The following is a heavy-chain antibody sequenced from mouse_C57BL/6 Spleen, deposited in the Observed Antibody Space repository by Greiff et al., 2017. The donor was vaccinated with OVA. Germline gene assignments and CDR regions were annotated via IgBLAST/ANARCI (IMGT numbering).Heavy chain of an antibody. J-gene: IGHJ2*01. CDR3: ARSTLPFDY. CDR1: GYTFTDYY. CDR2: INPNNGGT. V-gene: IGHV1-26*01. Sequence: EVQLQQSGPELVKPGASVKISCKASGYTFTDYYMNWVKQSHGKSLEWIGDINPNNGGTSYNQKFKGKATLTVDKSSRTAYMELRSLTSEDSAVYYCARSTLPFDYWGQGTTLTVSS.